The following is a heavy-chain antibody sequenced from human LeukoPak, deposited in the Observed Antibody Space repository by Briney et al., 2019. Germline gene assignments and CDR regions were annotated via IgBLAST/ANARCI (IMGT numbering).Heavy chain of an antibody. CDR1: GGSISSYY. CDR3: ATKGGSGYDYFDY. D-gene: IGHD5-12*01. Sequence: PSETLSLTCTVSGGSISSYYWSWIRQPPGKGLEWIGYIYYSGSTNYNPSLKSRVTISLDTSKNQFSLQLSSVTAADTAVYYCATKGGSGYDYFDYRGQGTLVTVCS. V-gene: IGHV4-59*08. J-gene: IGHJ4*02. CDR2: IYYSGST.